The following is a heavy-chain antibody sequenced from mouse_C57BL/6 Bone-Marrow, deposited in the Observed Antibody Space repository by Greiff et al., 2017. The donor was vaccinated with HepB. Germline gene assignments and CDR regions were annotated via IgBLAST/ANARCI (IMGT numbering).Heavy chain of an antibody. CDR3: ARGWLLRGIAMDY. Sequence: EVQRVESGPELVKPGASVKIPCKASGYTFTDYNMDWVKQSNGKSLEWIGDINPNNGGTIYNQKFKGKATLTVDKSSSTAYMELRSLTSEDTAVYYCARGWLLRGIAMDYWGQGTSVTVSS. J-gene: IGHJ4*01. D-gene: IGHD2-3*01. CDR2: INPNNGGT. V-gene: IGHV1-18*01. CDR1: GYTFTDYN.